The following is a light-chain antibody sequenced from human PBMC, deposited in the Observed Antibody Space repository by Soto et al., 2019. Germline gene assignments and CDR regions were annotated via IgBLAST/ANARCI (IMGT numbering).Light chain of an antibody. CDR1: QSGSTS. Sequence: EMVLTQSPATLSSSPEERATISCTARQSGSTSLAWYQHKPGQAPRLHIYDASNRATGIPASFSGRGSGSDFVRSISGLEPDVFAVYYCEEGSYWRPEDSFGRGTKLEIK. V-gene: IGKV3-11*01. CDR2: DAS. CDR3: EEGSYWRPEDS. J-gene: IGKJ2*03.